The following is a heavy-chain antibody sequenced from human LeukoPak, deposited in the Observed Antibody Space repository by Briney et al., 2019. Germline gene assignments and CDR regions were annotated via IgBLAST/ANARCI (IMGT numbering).Heavy chain of an antibody. CDR3: AKDQGYSGYDPLDY. D-gene: IGHD5-12*01. CDR2: ISGSGDTT. V-gene: IGHV3-23*01. Sequence: GGSLRLSCAASGFTFSNYAMGWVRQAPGKGLEWVSSISGSGDTTYYADSVKGRFTISRDNSKNTLYLQMNSLRAEDTAVYYCAKDQGYSGYDPLDYWGRGTLVTVPS. J-gene: IGHJ4*02. CDR1: GFTFSNYA.